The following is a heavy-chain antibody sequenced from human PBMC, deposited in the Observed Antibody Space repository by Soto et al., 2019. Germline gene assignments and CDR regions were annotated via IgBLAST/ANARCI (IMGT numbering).Heavy chain of an antibody. Sequence: GGSMRISFTVSRFPFDEYAIQCDRPDKRKGLEWVALFSWNGGRTYYADSVRGRFIVSRDRSKNSVYLQMGNLIVEDTALHYCSKEVWSGSTTGDDTRLDRWGQGARVAVSS. J-gene: IGHJ5*02. V-gene: IGHV3-43D*04. CDR1: RFPFDEYA. CDR3: SKEVWSGSTTGDDTRLDR. D-gene: IGHD5-12*01. CDR2: FSWNGGRT.